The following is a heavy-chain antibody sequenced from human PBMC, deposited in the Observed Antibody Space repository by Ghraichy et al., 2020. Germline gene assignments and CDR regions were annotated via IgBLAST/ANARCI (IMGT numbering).Heavy chain of an antibody. CDR2: IYPGDSDT. J-gene: IGHJ6*02. CDR1: GYSFTSYW. CDR3: ARQAVPAALTSGYYGMDV. Sequence: GESLNISCKGSGYSFTSYWIGWVRQMPGKGLEWMGIIYPGDSDTRYSPSFQGQVTISADKSISTAYLQWSSLKASDTAMYYCARQAVPAALTSGYYGMDVWGQGTTVTVSS. V-gene: IGHV5-51*01. D-gene: IGHD2-2*01.